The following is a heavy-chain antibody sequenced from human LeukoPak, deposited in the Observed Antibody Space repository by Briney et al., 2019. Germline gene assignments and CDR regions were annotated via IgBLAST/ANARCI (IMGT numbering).Heavy chain of an antibody. CDR1: GFTFSRFA. CDR2: IYYTGTT. V-gene: IGHV4-39*07. Sequence: GSLRLSCAASGFTFSRFAMSWVRQPPGKGLEWIGSIYYTGTTYYNPSLNYRVTISVDTSKNQFSLRLTSVTAADTAVYYCARDSIRVQTGTTPWGRGALVTVSS. D-gene: IGHD1-1*01. J-gene: IGHJ5*02. CDR3: ARDSIRVQTGTTP.